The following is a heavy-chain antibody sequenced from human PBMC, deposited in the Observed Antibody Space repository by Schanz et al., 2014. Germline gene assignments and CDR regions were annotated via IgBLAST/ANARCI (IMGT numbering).Heavy chain of an antibody. Sequence: QGQLVESGGGVVQPGRSLRLSCAASGFTFSSYAMHWVRQAPGKGLEWVAVMSYDGSNKYYADSVKGRFTISRDTPKNTLYVQMNSLRAEDTAVYYCAKGQLLSYYFDYWGQGTLVTVSS. J-gene: IGHJ4*02. D-gene: IGHD2-21*01. V-gene: IGHV3-30-3*01. CDR1: GFTFSSYA. CDR2: MSYDGSNK. CDR3: AKGQLLSYYFDY.